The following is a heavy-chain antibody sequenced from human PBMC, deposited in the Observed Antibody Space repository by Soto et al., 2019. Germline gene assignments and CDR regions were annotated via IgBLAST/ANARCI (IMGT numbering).Heavy chain of an antibody. CDR3: ARQRGSSYYYYGMDV. Sequence: WASVKVSCKASGGTFSSYAISWVRQAPGQGLEWMGGIIPIFGTANYAQKFQGRVTITADESTSTAYMELSSLRSEDTAVYYCARQRGSSYYYYGMDVWGQGTAVTVSS. CDR2: IIPIFGTA. J-gene: IGHJ6*02. D-gene: IGHD6-6*01. V-gene: IGHV1-69*13. CDR1: GGTFSSYA.